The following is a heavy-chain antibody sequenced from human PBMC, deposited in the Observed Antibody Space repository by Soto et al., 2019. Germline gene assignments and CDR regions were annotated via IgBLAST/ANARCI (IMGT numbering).Heavy chain of an antibody. Sequence: SSETLSLTCAVYGGSFSGYYWSWIRQHPGKGLEWIGYIYYSGSTYYNPSLKSRVTISVDTSKNQFSLKLSSVTAADTAVYYCARHNYDSSGTAVDVWGQGTTVTVSS. D-gene: IGHD3-22*01. CDR1: GGSFSGYY. J-gene: IGHJ6*02. CDR3: ARHNYDSSGTAVDV. CDR2: IYYSGST. V-gene: IGHV4-31*11.